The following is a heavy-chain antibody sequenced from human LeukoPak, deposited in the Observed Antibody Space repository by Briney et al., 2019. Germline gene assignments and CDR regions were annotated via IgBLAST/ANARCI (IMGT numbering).Heavy chain of an antibody. CDR2: IKQDGTEK. J-gene: IGHJ4*02. D-gene: IGHD1-14*01. Sequence: GGSLRLSCAASTLAFSSCWMSWVRQAPGKGLEWVANIKQDGTEKYYVDSVKGRFTISRDNAKNSLYLQMNSLRAEDTAVYYCARGSGKPFDYWGQGTLVTVSS. V-gene: IGHV3-7*01. CDR1: TLAFSSCW. CDR3: ARGSGKPFDY.